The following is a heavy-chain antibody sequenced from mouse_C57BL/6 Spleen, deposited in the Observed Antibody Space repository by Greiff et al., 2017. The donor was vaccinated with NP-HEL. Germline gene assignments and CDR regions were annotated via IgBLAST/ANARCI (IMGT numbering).Heavy chain of an antibody. Sequence: AASGIDFSRYWMSWVRRAPGKGLEWIGEINPDSSTINYAPSLKDKFIISRDNAKNTLYLQMSKVRSEDTALYYCARQTYYSPNSFDDWGKGTTLTVSS. CDR3: ARQTYYSPNSFDD. V-gene: IGHV4-1*01. CDR2: INPDSSTI. J-gene: IGHJ2*01. D-gene: IGHD2-12*01. CDR1: GIDFSRYW.